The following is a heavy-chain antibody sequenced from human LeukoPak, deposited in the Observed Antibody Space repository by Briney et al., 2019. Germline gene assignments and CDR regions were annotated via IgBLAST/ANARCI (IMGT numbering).Heavy chain of an antibody. Sequence: GASVTVSCKASGYTFTKYDINWVRQAPGQGREGMGWMNANSGNTGYAQNFQDRVTMTRNTSISTAYMELSSLRSEDTAVYYCATWRGWEFRFDPWGQGTLVTVSS. CDR3: ATWRGWEFRFDP. CDR1: GYTFTKYD. CDR2: MNANSGNT. J-gene: IGHJ5*02. V-gene: IGHV1-8*01. D-gene: IGHD1-1*01.